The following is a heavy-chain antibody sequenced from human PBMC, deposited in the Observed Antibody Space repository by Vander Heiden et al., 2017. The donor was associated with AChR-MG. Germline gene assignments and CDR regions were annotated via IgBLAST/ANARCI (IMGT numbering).Heavy chain of an antibody. D-gene: IGHD2-15*01. CDR2: ISYDGSNK. J-gene: IGHJ4*02. CDR1: GFTFSSYA. Sequence: QVQLVESGGGVVQPGRSLRLSCAAPGFTFSSYALHWVRQAPGKGLEWVAVISYDGSNKYYADSVKGRFTISRDNSKNTLYLQMNSLRAEDTAVYYCAREFIVVVVAGNDYWGQGTLVTVSS. CDR3: AREFIVVVVAGNDY. V-gene: IGHV3-30-3*01.